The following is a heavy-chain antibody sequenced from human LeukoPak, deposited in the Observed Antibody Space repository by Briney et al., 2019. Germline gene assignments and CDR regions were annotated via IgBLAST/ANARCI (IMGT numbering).Heavy chain of an antibody. CDR1: GFTFSNHA. V-gene: IGHV3-64*04. J-gene: IGHJ5*02. Sequence: SGGSLRLSCSASGFTFSNHAMYWVRQAPGKGLEYVSSITSTGGSAWYVDSVKGRFTISRDNSKNTLYLQMTSLRPEDTAVYYCTRGLGAIRGGWFDPWGQGTLVTVSS. D-gene: IGHD1-26*01. CDR3: TRGLGAIRGGWFDP. CDR2: ITSTGGSA.